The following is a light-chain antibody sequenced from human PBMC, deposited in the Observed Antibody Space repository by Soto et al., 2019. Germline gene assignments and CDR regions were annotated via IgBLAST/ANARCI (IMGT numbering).Light chain of an antibody. CDR2: QIS. CDR1: RSLVHVDGNTY. Sequence: DIVMTQTPLASPVSLGQPASISCRSSRSLVHVDGNTYLSWLHQRPGQPPRLLIHQISDRFSGVPDRFSGSGAGTDFTLKITRVEAEDVGIYYCMQASQFPHTFGQGTKLEIK. V-gene: IGKV2-24*01. J-gene: IGKJ2*01. CDR3: MQASQFPHT.